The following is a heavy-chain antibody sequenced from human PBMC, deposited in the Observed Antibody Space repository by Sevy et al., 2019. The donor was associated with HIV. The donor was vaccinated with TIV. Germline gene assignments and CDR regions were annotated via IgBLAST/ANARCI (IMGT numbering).Heavy chain of an antibody. CDR3: ARDWGTPPTAILYYFDF. CDR1: TFTFGHYD. V-gene: IGHV3-30*03. CDR2: ISYEGSNE. J-gene: IGHJ4*02. D-gene: IGHD3-16*01. Sequence: GGSLRLSCAASTFTFGHYDMHWVRQAPGKGLQWVAVISYEGSNEYYTDSVKGRFTISRDNSKNTLNLEMNNLRVEDTALYYCARDWGTPPTAILYYFDFWGQGIPVTVSS.